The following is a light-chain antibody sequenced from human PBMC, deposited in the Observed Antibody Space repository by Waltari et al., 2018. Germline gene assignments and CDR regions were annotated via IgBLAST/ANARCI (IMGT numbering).Light chain of an antibody. CDR3: QQYNNWPRT. Sequence: EIVMTQSPATLSVSPGERATLSCRASQTISSNLAWYQQKPGQAPRLLIYDASTRATGIPARFSGSGSGTEFILTLSSLQSEDFAVFYCQQYNNWPRTFGQGTKVEVK. CDR1: QTISSN. J-gene: IGKJ1*01. V-gene: IGKV3-15*01. CDR2: DAS.